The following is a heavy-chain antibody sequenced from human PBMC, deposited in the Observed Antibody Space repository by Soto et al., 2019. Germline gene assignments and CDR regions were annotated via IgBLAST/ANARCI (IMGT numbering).Heavy chain of an antibody. J-gene: IGHJ4*02. D-gene: IGHD3-22*01. CDR3: ARGGYYYDSSAYYLPFDY. V-gene: IGHV1-8*01. Sequence: ASVKVSCKASGYTFTSYDINWVRQATGQGLEWMGWMNPNSGNTGYAQKFQGRVTMTRSTSISTAYMELSSLRSEDTAVYYCARGGYYYDSSAYYLPFDYWGQGTLVTVSS. CDR1: GYTFTSYD. CDR2: MNPNSGNT.